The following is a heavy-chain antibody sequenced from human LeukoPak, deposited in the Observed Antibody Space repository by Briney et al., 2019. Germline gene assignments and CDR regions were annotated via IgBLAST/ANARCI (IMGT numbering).Heavy chain of an antibody. Sequence: SETLSLTCTVSGGSISSGGYYWSWIRQPPRKGLEWIGYIYHSGSTYYNPSLKSRVTISVDRSKNQFSLKLSSVTAADTAVYYCASKGLYYYGSGSYPDYWGQGTLVTVSS. CDR1: GGSISSGGYY. CDR2: IYHSGST. CDR3: ASKGLYYYGSGSYPDY. V-gene: IGHV4-30-2*01. J-gene: IGHJ4*02. D-gene: IGHD3-10*01.